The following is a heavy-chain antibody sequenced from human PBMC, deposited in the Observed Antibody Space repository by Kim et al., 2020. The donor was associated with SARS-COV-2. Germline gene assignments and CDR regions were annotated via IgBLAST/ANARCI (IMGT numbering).Heavy chain of an antibody. J-gene: IGHJ6*03. CDR2: MNPNSGNT. V-gene: IGHV1-8*01. Sequence: ASVKVSCKASGYTFTSYDINWVRQATGQGLEWMGWMNPNSGNTGYAQKFQGRVTMTRNTSISTAYMELSSLRSEDTAVYYCARGNSGSYYGYYYYMDVWGKGTPVTVSS. CDR3: ARGNSGSYYGYYYYMDV. D-gene: IGHD1-26*01. CDR1: GYTFTSYD.